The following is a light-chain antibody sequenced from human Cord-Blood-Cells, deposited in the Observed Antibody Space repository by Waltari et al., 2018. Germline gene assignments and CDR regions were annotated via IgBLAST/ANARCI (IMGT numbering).Light chain of an antibody. V-gene: IGKV3-20*01. CDR2: GAS. CDR3: QQYGSSPLT. J-gene: IGKJ4*01. CDR1: QSVSSSY. Sequence: EIVLTHSPGTLSLSPGARATLSCSASQSVSSSYLAWYQQKPGQAPRLLIDGASSRATGIPDRFSGSGSGTDFTLTISRLEPEDFAVYYCQQYGSSPLTFGGGTKVEIK.